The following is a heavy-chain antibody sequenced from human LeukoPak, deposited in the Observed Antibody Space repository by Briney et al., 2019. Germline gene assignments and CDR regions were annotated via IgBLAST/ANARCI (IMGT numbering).Heavy chain of an antibody. CDR3: TTEAYFYFDY. Sequence: GGSLRLSCAASGFTFNDYYMSWIRQAPGKGLEWVGRIKSKTDGGTTDYVAPVKGRFTISRDDSKSTLYLQMNTLKTEDTAVYYCTTEAYFYFDYWGQGALVTVSS. CDR2: IKSKTDGGTT. D-gene: IGHD3-10*01. J-gene: IGHJ4*02. CDR1: GFTFNDYY. V-gene: IGHV3-15*01.